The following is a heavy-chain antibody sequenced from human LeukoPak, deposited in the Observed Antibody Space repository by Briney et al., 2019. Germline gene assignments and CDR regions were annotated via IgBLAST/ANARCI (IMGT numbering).Heavy chain of an antibody. J-gene: IGHJ4*02. D-gene: IGHD1-7*01. CDR1: GFTFSSYD. Sequence: GSLRLSCAASGFTFSSYDMHWVRQATGKGLEWVSAIGTAGDTYYPGSVKGRSTISRDNAKNSLYLQMNSLRAEDTAVYYCARSSGTTEGYYFDYWGQGTLVTVSS. CDR3: ARSSGTTEGYYFDY. V-gene: IGHV3-13*01. CDR2: IGTAGDT.